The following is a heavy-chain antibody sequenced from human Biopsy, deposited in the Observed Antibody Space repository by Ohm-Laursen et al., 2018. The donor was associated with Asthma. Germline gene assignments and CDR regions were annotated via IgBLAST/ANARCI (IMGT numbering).Heavy chain of an antibody. CDR2: HDHEEGGT. Sequence: SVKVSCKISGYSLTDLSMHWVRQAPGQGLERMGGHDHEEGGTVNAHRFQGRVTMTEHTSTDTAYMELSSLSSDDTYVYYCASDYPKDYVRYNFQFWGQGTLVTDAS. CDR3: ASDYPKDYVRYNFQF. J-gene: IGHJ4*02. CDR1: GYSLTDLS. V-gene: IGHV1-24*01. D-gene: IGHD4-17*01.